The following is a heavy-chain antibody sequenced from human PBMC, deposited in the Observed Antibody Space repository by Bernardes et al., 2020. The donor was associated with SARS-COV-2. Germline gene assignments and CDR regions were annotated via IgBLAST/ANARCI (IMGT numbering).Heavy chain of an antibody. D-gene: IGHD6-13*01. Sequence: GESLKISCKGSGYSFTTYWIGWVRQMPGKGLEWMGIIYPGDSDTKYSPSFQGQVTISADKSISTAYLQWSSLKASDTAMYYCARFSPYSSSWTNNRFDPWGQGTLVTVSS. CDR2: IYPGDSDT. V-gene: IGHV5-51*01. J-gene: IGHJ5*02. CDR3: ARFSPYSSSWTNNRFDP. CDR1: GYSFTTYW.